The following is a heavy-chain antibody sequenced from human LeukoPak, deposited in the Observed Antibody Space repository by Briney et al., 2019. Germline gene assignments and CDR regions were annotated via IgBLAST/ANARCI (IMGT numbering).Heavy chain of an antibody. CDR2: ISSSSSTI. V-gene: IGHV3-48*01. J-gene: IGHJ5*02. D-gene: IGHD2-2*02. CDR3: ARGGDCSNTTCYTGWFDP. CDR1: GFTFSSYS. Sequence: PGGSLRLSCAASGFTFSSYSMNWVRQAPGKGLEWVSYISSSSSTIYYADSVKGRFTISRDNAKNSLYLQMNSLRAEDTAVYYCARGGDCSNTTCYTGWFDPWGQGTLVTVSS.